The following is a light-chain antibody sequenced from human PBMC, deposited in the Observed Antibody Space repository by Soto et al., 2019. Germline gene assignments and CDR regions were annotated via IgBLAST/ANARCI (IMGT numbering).Light chain of an antibody. CDR3: SSYTTTSSRI. CDR2: EVS. CDR1: SGNIGNFNF. J-gene: IGLJ1*01. Sequence: QSVLTQPASVSGSPGQSITISCTGTSGNIGNFNFVSWYQQHPGKAPKLMIYEVSNRPSGVSDRFSGSKSGNTAYLTISGLRAEDEGDYYCSSYTTTSSRIFGTGTKLTVL. V-gene: IGLV2-14*01.